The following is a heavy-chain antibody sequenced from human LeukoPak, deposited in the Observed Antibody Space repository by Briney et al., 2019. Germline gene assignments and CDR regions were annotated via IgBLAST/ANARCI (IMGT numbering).Heavy chain of an antibody. CDR1: GFSLTTHS. V-gene: IGHV3-48*04. Sequence: PGGSLRLSCAASGFSLTTHSMNWVRQAPGKGLEWLSFIDSRASAIYYADSVKGRFTISRDTAKNSLYLQMNSLRAEDTAVYYCARSPYGSGTSHFDYWGQGTPVTVSS. CDR2: IDSRASAI. D-gene: IGHD3-10*01. J-gene: IGHJ4*02. CDR3: ARSPYGSGTSHFDY.